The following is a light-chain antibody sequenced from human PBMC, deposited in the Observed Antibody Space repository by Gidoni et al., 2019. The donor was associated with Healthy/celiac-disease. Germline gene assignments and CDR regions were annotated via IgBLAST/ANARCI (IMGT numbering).Light chain of an antibody. CDR1: KLGDKY. CDR2: QDT. J-gene: IGLJ2*01. CDR3: QAWGSSAAHVV. Sequence: SYELSQPPSVSVSPGQTASITCSGDKLGDKYASWYHQKPGQSPVLVIYQDTKRPSGIPERFSGSNSGNTATLTISGTQPMDEADYYCQAWGSSAAHVVFGGGTKLTV. V-gene: IGLV3-1*01.